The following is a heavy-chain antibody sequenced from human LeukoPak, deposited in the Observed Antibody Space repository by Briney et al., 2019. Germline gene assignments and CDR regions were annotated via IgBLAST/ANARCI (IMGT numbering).Heavy chain of an antibody. CDR3: ARSPNDLYYYGMDV. D-gene: IGHD1-1*01. Sequence: GGSLRLSCAASGFTVSSNYMSWVRQAPGKGLEWVSVIYSGGSTYYADSVKGRFTISRDNSKNTLYLQMNSLRAEDTAVYYCARSPNDLYYYGMDVWGQGTTVTASS. CDR1: GFTVSSNY. V-gene: IGHV3-53*01. J-gene: IGHJ6*02. CDR2: IYSGGST.